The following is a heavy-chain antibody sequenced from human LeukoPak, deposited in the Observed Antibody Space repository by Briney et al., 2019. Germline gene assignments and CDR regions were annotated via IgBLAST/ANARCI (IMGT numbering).Heavy chain of an antibody. J-gene: IGHJ4*02. CDR3: SRNGLVDFDY. CDR2: IRRRAYGGAA. CDR1: GFAFDDFA. Sequence: GGSLRLSCTTSGFAFDDFAMRWVRQPAGKGLDWVGFIRRRAYGGAAEYAASVKGRFIISRDDSKGIAYLQMNSLNAEDTAVYYCSRNGLVDFDYWGQGSRVIVSP. V-gene: IGHV3-49*04.